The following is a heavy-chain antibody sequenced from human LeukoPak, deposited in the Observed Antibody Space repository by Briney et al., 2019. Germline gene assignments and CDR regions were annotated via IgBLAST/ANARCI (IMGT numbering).Heavy chain of an antibody. D-gene: IGHD2-15*01. CDR2: INHSGST. CDR1: GGSFSGYY. J-gene: IGHJ5*02. CDR3: ARGVFRGGSSNWFDP. V-gene: IGHV4-34*01. Sequence: SETLSLTCAVYGGSFSGYYWSWIRQPPGKGLEWIGEINHSGSTNYNPSLRSRVTISVDTSKNQFSLKLSSVTAADTAVYYCARGVFRGGSSNWFDPWGQGTLVTVSS.